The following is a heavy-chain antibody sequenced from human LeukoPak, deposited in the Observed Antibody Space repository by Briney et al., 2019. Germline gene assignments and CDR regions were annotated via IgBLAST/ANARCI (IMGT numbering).Heavy chain of an antibody. V-gene: IGHV1-69*06. J-gene: IGHJ4*02. CDR1: GGTFSSYA. CDR3: ARGGTYYYDSSGYYYGY. Sequence: GSSVKVSCKASGGTFSSYAISWVRQAPGQGLEWMGGIIPIFGTANYAQKFQGRVTITADKSTSTAYMELSSLRSEDTAVYYCARGGTYYYDSSGYYYGYWGQGPLVTVSS. CDR2: IIPIFGTA. D-gene: IGHD3-22*01.